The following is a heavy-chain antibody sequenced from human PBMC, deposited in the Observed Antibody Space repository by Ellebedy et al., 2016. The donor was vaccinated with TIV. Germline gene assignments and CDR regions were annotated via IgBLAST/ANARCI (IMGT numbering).Heavy chain of an antibody. CDR2: MNPNSGNT. CDR1: GYTFTSYA. Sequence: AASVKVSCKASGYTFTSYAMHWVRQATGQGLEWMGWMNPNSGNTEYAQKFQGRVTMTRNTSITTAFMELSSLRSEDTAVYYCARGPFMITFGGVIMDVWGQGTTVTVSS. V-gene: IGHV1-8*02. J-gene: IGHJ6*02. CDR3: ARGPFMITFGGVIMDV. D-gene: IGHD3-16*02.